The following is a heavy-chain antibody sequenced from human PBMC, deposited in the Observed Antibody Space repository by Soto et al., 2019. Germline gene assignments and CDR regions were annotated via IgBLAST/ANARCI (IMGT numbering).Heavy chain of an antibody. CDR3: ARVGPWVPYYYDSSPYTFENWFDP. Sequence: LSLTCAVSGYSISSGYYWGWLRQPPGKGLEWIGSIYRGGSTYYNPSLNSRVTLSIDMTNNHVSLILNSVTAADTAVYYCARVGPWVPYYYDSSPYTFENWFDPWGQGTLVTVSS. D-gene: IGHD3-22*01. J-gene: IGHJ5*02. CDR1: GYSISSGYY. CDR2: IYRGGST. V-gene: IGHV4-38-2*01.